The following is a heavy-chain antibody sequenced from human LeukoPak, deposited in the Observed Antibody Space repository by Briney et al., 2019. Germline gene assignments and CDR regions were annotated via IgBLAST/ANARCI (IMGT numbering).Heavy chain of an antibody. D-gene: IGHD2-2*01. CDR3: AKRGCDTTTCSYYFDY. CDR1: GFTFSSYW. CDR2: IGSGGSGGT. J-gene: IGHJ4*02. Sequence: PGGSLRLSCAASGFTFSSYWMSWVRQVPGKGLEWVSVIGSGGSGGTSYADSVRGRFTMSRDNSKNTLFLQMNSLRAEDTAVYYCAKRGCDTTTCSYYFDYWGRGTLVTVSS. V-gene: IGHV3-23*01.